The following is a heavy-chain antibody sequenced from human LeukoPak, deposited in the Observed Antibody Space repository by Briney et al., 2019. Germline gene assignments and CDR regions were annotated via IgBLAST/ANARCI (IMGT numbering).Heavy chain of an antibody. CDR3: ARSDYYDSSGWALDY. Sequence: GESLKISCKGSGYSFTSYWIGWVRQMPGKGLEWMGIIYPDDSDTRYSPSFQGQVTISADKSITTAYLQWSSLKASDTAMYYCARSDYYDSSGWALDYWGQGTLVTVSS. J-gene: IGHJ4*02. CDR1: GYSFTSYW. V-gene: IGHV5-51*01. D-gene: IGHD3-22*01. CDR2: IYPDDSDT.